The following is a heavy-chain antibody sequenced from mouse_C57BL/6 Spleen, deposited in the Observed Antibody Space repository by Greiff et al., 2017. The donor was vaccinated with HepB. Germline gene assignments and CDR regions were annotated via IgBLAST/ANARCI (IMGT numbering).Heavy chain of an antibody. J-gene: IGHJ2*01. V-gene: IGHV5-4*01. Sequence: EVKLQESGGGLVKPGGSLKLSCAASGFTFSSYAMSWVRQTPEKRLEWVATISDGGSYTYYPDNVKGRFTISRDNAKNNLYLQMSHLKSEDTAMYYCAREKEYYYFDYWGQGTTLTVSS. D-gene: IGHD2-10*02. CDR3: AREKEYYYFDY. CDR1: GFTFSSYA. CDR2: ISDGGSYT.